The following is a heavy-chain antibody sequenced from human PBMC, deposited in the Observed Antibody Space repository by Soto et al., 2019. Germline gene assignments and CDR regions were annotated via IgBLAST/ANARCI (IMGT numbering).Heavy chain of an antibody. J-gene: IGHJ5*02. Sequence: SETLSLTCTVSGGSVSGGSYYWSWIRQPPGKGLEWIGYIYYSGYTNYNPSLKSRVTISVDTSKNQVPLNLSSVPAAAPALYSCARGLRYSDFDPCGQGSMVTVSS. D-gene: IGHD1-1*01. V-gene: IGHV4-61*01. CDR1: GGSVSGGSYY. CDR2: IYYSGYT. CDR3: ARGLRYSDFDP.